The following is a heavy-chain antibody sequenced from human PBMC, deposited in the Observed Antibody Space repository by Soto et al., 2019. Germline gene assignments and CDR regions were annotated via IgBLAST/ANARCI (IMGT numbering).Heavy chain of an antibody. D-gene: IGHD3-22*01. CDR2: VYYTGNT. CDR1: GGTISPYH. CDR3: ARARDYHDRRGHYHGWVWLDS. V-gene: IGHV4-59*01. J-gene: IGHJ5*01. Sequence: SETLSLTCNVSGGTISPYHWTWIRQPPGKGLEWLGYVYYTGNTNYNPSLKSRVTISVDTAKNQLSLKLSSVTTADTAVYFCARARDYHDRRGHYHGWVWLDSWGQGTLVTVSS.